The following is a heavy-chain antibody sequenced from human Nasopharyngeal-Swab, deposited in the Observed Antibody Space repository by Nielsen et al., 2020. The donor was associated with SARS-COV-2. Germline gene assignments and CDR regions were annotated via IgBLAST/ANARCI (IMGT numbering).Heavy chain of an antibody. CDR1: GFTFSNAW. J-gene: IGHJ6*03. CDR3: TTGYCSSTSCYHGDYYYMDV. V-gene: IGHV3-15*01. Sequence: GGSLRLSCAASGFTFSNAWMSWVRQAPGKGLEWVGRIKSKTDGGTTDYAAPVKGRFTISRDDSKNTLYLQMNSLKTEDTAVYYCTTGYCSSTSCYHGDYYYMDVWGKGTTVTVSS. D-gene: IGHD2-2*01. CDR2: IKSKTDGGTT.